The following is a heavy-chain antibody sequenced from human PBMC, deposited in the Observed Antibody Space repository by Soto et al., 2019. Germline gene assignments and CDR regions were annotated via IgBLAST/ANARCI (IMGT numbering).Heavy chain of an antibody. CDR1: GYTFTSYA. D-gene: IGHD2-21*02. J-gene: IGHJ4*02. CDR3: AGSIVVVTALDY. V-gene: IGHV1-3*05. CDR2: INAGNGNT. Sequence: QVQLVQSGAEEKKPGASVKVSCKASGYTFTSYAMHWVRQAPGQRLEWMGWINAGNGNTIYSQKFQGRVTITRDTSASTAYMELSSLRSEDTAVYYCAGSIVVVTALDYWGQGTLVTVSS.